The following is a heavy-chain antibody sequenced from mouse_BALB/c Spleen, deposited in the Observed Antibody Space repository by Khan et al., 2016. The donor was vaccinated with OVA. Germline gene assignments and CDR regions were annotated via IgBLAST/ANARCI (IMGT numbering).Heavy chain of an antibody. CDR3: ARAYYRYDGYYAMDY. J-gene: IGHJ4*01. V-gene: IGHV2-6-4*01. D-gene: IGHD2-14*01. Sequence: VQLQESGPGLVAPSQSLSITCTVSGFSLSRYNIHWVRQPPGKGLEWLGMIWGGGGTDYNSTLKSRLSISKDNSKSQVFLKMNSLQTDDTATYYCARAYYRYDGYYAMDYWGQGTSVTVSS. CDR1: GFSLSRYN. CDR2: IWGGGGT.